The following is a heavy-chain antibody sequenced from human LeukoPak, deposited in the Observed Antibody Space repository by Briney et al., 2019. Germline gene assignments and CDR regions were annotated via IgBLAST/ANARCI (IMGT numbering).Heavy chain of an antibody. CDR3: ASSTYYYYGMDV. D-gene: IGHD3-3*02. CDR1: GGSFSGYY. J-gene: IGHJ6*02. V-gene: IGHV4-34*01. Sequence: SETLSLTYAVYGGSFSGYYWSWIRQPPGKGLEWIGEINHSGSTNYNPSLKSRVTISVDTSKNQFSLKLSSVTAADTAVYYCASSTYYYYGMDVWGQGTTVTVSS. CDR2: INHSGST.